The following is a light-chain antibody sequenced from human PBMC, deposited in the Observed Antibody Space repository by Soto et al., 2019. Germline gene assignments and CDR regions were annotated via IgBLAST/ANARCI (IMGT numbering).Light chain of an antibody. Sequence: DIQMTQSPSSLSASVGDRVTITCRASQSINSYLNCYQQKPGKAPKLLIYAASSLQSGVRSSLSGRESGTDFTLTIRSLQPDDSAIYYCQHTYTTRALTFGGGTKVEIK. V-gene: IGKV1-39*01. CDR3: QHTYTTRALT. CDR1: QSINSY. CDR2: AAS. J-gene: IGKJ4*01.